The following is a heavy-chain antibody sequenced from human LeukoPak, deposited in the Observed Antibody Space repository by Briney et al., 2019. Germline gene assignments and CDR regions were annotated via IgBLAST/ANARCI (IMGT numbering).Heavy chain of an antibody. Sequence: SETLSLTCSVSGGSISTNNYYWGWIRQPPGKGLEWIGNLFYSGSTYYNPSLKSRVSISEDTSKNQVSLKLSSVTAADTAVYYCAREGYYDTSASGAFDIWGQGTMVTVSS. V-gene: IGHV4-39*07. CDR1: GGSISTNNYY. CDR2: LFYSGST. D-gene: IGHD3-22*01. CDR3: AREGYYDTSASGAFDI. J-gene: IGHJ3*02.